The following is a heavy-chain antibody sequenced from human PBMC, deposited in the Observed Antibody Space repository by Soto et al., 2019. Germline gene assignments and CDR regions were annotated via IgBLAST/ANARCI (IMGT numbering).Heavy chain of an antibody. CDR3: VRSIPFQYSTNWLHWYFDL. V-gene: IGHV3-33*01. CDR1: GFVYNTYA. Sequence: VQLVESGGGVVQPGMSLRLSCAASGFVYNTYAMHWVRLSPGKGLEWLALIWNDGSKNYYVDSVKGRFTISIDNSQNTLKLQMDSLRVADPAVYFCVRSIPFQYSTNWLHWYFDLWGPGTQGSVSA. J-gene: IGHJ2*01. D-gene: IGHD2-2*01. CDR2: IWNDGSKN.